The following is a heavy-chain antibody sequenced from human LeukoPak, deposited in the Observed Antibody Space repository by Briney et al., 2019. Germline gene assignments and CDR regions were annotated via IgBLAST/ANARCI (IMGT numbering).Heavy chain of an antibody. Sequence: PGGSLRLSCAGSGFPFSIYGMNWVRQAPGKGLEWVSGISPGGGPTYYADSVKGRFTISRDNSKNTLYLQMNSLRAADTALYYCVQGTRRGAITMVRGVIGKSYYFDSWGQGTLVTVSS. D-gene: IGHD3-10*01. CDR2: ISPGGGPT. CDR1: GFPFSIYG. V-gene: IGHV3-23*01. J-gene: IGHJ4*02. CDR3: VQGTRRGAITMVRGVIGKSYYFDS.